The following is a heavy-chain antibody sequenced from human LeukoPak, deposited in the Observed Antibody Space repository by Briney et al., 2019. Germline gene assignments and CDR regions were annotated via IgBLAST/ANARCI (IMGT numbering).Heavy chain of an antibody. CDR1: GYTFSNSA. Sequence: ASVKVSCKASGYTFSNSAISWVRQAPGQSLEWMGWVSAYDSNTIYAQKFQGRFTMTTDTSTSTAYMELRSLRSDDTAVFYCVRDLGVDTSMIFFDFWGQGTLVTVSS. CDR2: VSAYDSNT. J-gene: IGHJ4*02. CDR3: VRDLGVDTSMIFFDF. V-gene: IGHV1-18*01. D-gene: IGHD5-18*01.